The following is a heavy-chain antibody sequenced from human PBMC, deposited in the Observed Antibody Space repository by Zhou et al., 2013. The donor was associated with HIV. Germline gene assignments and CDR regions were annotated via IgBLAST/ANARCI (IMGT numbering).Heavy chain of an antibody. CDR2: IIPIFGTA. CDR1: GGTFSSYA. Sequence: QVQLVQSGAEVKKPGSSVKVSCKASGGTFSSYAISWVRQAPGQGLEWMGRIIPIFGTANYAQKFQGRVTITADESTSTAYMELSSLRSEDTAVYYCARGITYYYDSSGQDAFDIWGQGTMGHRLF. J-gene: IGHJ3*02. V-gene: IGHV1-69*13. D-gene: IGHD3-22*01. CDR3: ARGITYYYDSSGQDAFDI.